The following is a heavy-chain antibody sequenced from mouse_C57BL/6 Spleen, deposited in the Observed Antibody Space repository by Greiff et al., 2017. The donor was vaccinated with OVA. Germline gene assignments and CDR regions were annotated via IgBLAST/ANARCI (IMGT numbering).Heavy chain of an antibody. Sequence: QVQLKQPGAELVMPGASVKLSCKASGYTFTSYWMHWVKQRPGQGLEWIGEIDPSDSYTNYNQKFKGKSTLTVDKSSSTAYMQLSSLTSEDSAVYYCARGGLYAMDYWGQGTSVTVSS. V-gene: IGHV1-69*01. CDR2: IDPSDSYT. J-gene: IGHJ4*01. CDR1: GYTFTSYW. D-gene: IGHD1-1*02. CDR3: ARGGLYAMDY.